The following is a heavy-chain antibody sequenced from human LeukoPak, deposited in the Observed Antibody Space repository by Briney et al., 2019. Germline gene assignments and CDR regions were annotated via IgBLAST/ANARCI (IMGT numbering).Heavy chain of an antibody. J-gene: IGHJ3*02. CDR3: ARHRSGGSQDDAFDI. D-gene: IGHD2-15*01. CDR1: EFTFPMCW. CDR2: IKQDGSEK. Sequence: GGSLRLSCAASEFTFPMCWMSWVRQAPGKGLEWVADIKQDGSEKYYVDSVKGRFTISRQNAKNSLFLQMNSLRAEDTAVYYCARHRSGGSQDDAFDIWGQGTMVTVSS. V-gene: IGHV3-7*01.